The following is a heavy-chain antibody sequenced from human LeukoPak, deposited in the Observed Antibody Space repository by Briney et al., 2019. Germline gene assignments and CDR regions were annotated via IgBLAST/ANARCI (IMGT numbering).Heavy chain of an antibody. Sequence: SETLSLTCTISGGSISDYYWSWIRQPPGKGLEWVAYMSYNDGATYNPSLKSRVTMSLDTSRNQFSLKLISVTAANTAVYYCARFLRGATNALEIWGQGTMVTVSS. J-gene: IGHJ3*02. CDR1: GGSISDYY. CDR2: MSYNDGA. V-gene: IGHV4-59*13. D-gene: IGHD1-26*01. CDR3: ARFLRGATNALEI.